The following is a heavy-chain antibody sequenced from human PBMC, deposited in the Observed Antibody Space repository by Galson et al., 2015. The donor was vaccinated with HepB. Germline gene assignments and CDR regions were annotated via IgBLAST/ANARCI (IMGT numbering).Heavy chain of an antibody. CDR3: ARHGNGFYGMDV. CDR2: IHDSGHI. J-gene: IGHJ6*02. D-gene: IGHD6-19*01. V-gene: IGHV4-34*01. CDR1: GGSFSEYY. Sequence: SETLSLTCAVYGGSFSEYYWSWIRQSPGKGLEWIGEIHDSGHILYHPSFKSRVTISRDTSQNQFSLRLSSVTAADTALYYCARHGNGFYGMDVWGQGTTVTVSS.